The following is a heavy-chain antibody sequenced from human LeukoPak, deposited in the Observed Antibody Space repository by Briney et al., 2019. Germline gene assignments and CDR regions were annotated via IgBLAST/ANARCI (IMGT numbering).Heavy chain of an antibody. J-gene: IGHJ5*02. CDR2: ISGSGGST. CDR1: GFTFSSYA. V-gene: IGHV3-23*01. CDR3: ANSRPSGWYPNWFDP. D-gene: IGHD6-19*01. Sequence: PGGSLRLSCAASGFTFSSYAMSWVRQAPGKGLEWVLAISGSGGSTYYADSVKGRFTISRDNSKNTLYLQMNGLRAEDTAVYYCANSRPSGWYPNWFDPWGQGTLVTVSS.